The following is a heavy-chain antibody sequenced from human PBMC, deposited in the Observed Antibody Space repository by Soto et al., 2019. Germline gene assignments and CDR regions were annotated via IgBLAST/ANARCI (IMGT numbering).Heavy chain of an antibody. V-gene: IGHV4-31*03. CDR2: ISSSGST. CDR3: ARSGVTGIVIPSHWFDP. J-gene: IGHJ5*02. D-gene: IGHD2-21*02. CDR1: GDSIGGVGY. Sequence: TLWLTCTVSGDSIGGVGYWSWIRQFPGRGLEWIGSISSSGSTYYNPALNNRISLSLDTSQNQFSLKLLSVTAADTAIYYCARSGVTGIVIPSHWFDPWGQGTLVTVSS.